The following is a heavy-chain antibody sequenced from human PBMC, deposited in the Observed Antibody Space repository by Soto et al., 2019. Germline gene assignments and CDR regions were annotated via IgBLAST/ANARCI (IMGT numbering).Heavy chain of an antibody. CDR1: GDSVSSNSAA. D-gene: IGHD3-16*01. Sequence: SQTLSLTCAISGDSVSSNSAAWTLIRQSPSRGLEWLGRTYYRSKWYNDYAVSVKSRITINPDTSKNQFSLQLNSVTPEDTAVYYCAKEGLGVSAPFDPWGQGTLVTVSS. CDR3: AKEGLGVSAPFDP. J-gene: IGHJ5*02. V-gene: IGHV6-1*01. CDR2: TYYRSKWYN.